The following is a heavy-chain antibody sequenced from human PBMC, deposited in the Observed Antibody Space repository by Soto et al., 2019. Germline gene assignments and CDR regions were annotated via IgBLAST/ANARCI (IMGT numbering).Heavy chain of an antibody. V-gene: IGHV3-66*01. Sequence: PGGSLRLSCAASGFTVSSNYMSWVRQAPGKGLEWVSVIYSGGSTYYADSVKGRFTISRDNSKNTLYLQMNSLRAEDTAVYYCARDPSRVDPLIYYYGMDVWGQGTTVTVSS. D-gene: IGHD6-13*01. CDR2: IYSGGST. J-gene: IGHJ6*02. CDR3: ARDPSRVDPLIYYYGMDV. CDR1: GFTVSSNY.